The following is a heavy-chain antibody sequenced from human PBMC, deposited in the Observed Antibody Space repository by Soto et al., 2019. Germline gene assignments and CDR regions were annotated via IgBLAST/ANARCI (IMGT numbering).Heavy chain of an antibody. D-gene: IGHD3-3*01. J-gene: IGHJ6*02. V-gene: IGHV3-23*01. CDR1: GFTFSSYA. CDR2: ISGSGGST. CDR3: ANPSGFTIFGVAVPTGMDV. Sequence: HPGGSLRLSCAASGFTFSSYAMSWVRQAPGKGLEWVSAISGSGGSTYYADSVKGRFTISRDNSKNTLYLQMNSLRAEDTAVYYCANPSGFTIFGVAVPTGMDVWGQGTTVTVSS.